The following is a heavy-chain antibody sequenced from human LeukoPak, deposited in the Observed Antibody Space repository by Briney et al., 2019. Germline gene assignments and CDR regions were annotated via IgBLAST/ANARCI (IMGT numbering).Heavy chain of an antibody. CDR1: GYTFTSYG. CDR3: SRDHEGYDSPLVAFDI. D-gene: IGHD3-22*01. J-gene: IGHJ3*02. V-gene: IGHV1-18*01. Sequence: ASVKVSCKPSGYTFTSYGISLVRQAPGQGLEWMGWISAYNGNTSYAQKLEGRVTMTTDTSTSTAYMELMSLRSDDTAVYYCSRDHEGYDSPLVAFDIWGQGTMVTVSS. CDR2: ISAYNGNT.